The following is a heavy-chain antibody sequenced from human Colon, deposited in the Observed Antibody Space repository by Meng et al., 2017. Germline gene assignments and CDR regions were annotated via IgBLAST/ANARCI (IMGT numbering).Heavy chain of an antibody. CDR2: IYYSGST. D-gene: IGHD3/OR15-3a*01. CDR3: ARVRRSGDDFDY. Sequence: QGQRQESRPGLVKPSHTLSLTCTSSGGSISTCGYHWSWIRQLPGKGLEWIGYIYYSGSTYYNPSLRSLVSISVDTSKNQFSLRLTSVTAADTAVYYCARVRRSGDDFDYWGQGTLVTVSS. J-gene: IGHJ4*02. V-gene: IGHV4-31*01. CDR1: GGSISTCGYH.